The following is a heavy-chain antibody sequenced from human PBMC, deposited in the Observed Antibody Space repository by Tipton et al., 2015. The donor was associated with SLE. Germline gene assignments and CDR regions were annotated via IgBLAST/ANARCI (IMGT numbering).Heavy chain of an antibody. CDR2: INWNSGGI. J-gene: IGHJ4*02. Sequence: SLRLSCAASGFSVSGHYMSWVRQAPGKGLEWVSSINWNSGGIGYADSVKGRFTISRDNARNSLYLQMNSLRADVTALYYCAKARERWLQSYFDYWGQGTLVTVSP. CDR1: GFSVSGHY. CDR3: AKARERWLQSYFDY. D-gene: IGHD5-24*01. V-gene: IGHV3-9*01.